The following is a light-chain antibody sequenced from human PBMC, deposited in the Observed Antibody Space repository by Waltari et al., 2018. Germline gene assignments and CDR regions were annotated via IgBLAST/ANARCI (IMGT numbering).Light chain of an antibody. CDR3: QQYYSTPPHT. CDR1: QSVLYSSNNKNY. Sequence: DIVMTQSPDSLAVSLGDRATINCQTSQSVLYSSNNKNYLAWYQRKPGQPPKLLIYWASTRESGVPDRFSGSGSGTDFTLTISSLQAEDVAVYYCQQYYSTPPHTFGQGTKLEIK. V-gene: IGKV4-1*01. CDR2: WAS. J-gene: IGKJ2*01.